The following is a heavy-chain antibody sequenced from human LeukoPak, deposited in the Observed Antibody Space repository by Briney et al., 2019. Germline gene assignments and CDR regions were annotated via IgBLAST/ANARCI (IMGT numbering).Heavy chain of an antibody. D-gene: IGHD3-9*01. J-gene: IGHJ4*02. CDR1: GFTFSSYA. Sequence: GGSLRLSCAASGFTFSSYAMSWVRQVPGKGLEWASAISGSGGSTYYADSVKGRFTISRDNSKNTLYLQMNSLRAEDTAVYYCATRGDILTGYPYYFDYWGQGTLVTVSS. V-gene: IGHV3-23*01. CDR2: ISGSGGST. CDR3: ATRGDILTGYPYYFDY.